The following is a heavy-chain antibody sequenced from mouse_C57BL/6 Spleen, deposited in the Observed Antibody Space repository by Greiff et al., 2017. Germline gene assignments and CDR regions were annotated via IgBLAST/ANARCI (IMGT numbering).Heavy chain of an antibody. Sequence: VQLQQSGAELVKPGASVKLSCKASGYTFTEYTIHWVKQRSGQGLEWIGWFYPGSGSIKYNEKFKDKAPLTADKSSSTVYMELIRLTSEDSAVXVCARREEGYYGCPFAYWGQGTTLTVSS. CDR3: ARREEGYYGCPFAY. V-gene: IGHV1-62-2*01. J-gene: IGHJ2*01. CDR2: FYPGSGSI. D-gene: IGHD2-2*01. CDR1: GYTFTEYT.